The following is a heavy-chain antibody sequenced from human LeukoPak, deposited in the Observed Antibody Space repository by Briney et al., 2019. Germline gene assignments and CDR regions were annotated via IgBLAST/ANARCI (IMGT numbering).Heavy chain of an antibody. CDR1: GFTFSSYS. CDR3: ARANTAAAKDY. J-gene: IGHJ4*02. Sequence: GGSLRLSCAASGFTFSSYSMNWVRQAPGKGLEWVSSISSSSSYIYYADSVKGRFTISRDNAKNSLYLQMNSLRAEDTAVYYCARANTAAAKDYWGQGTLVTVSS. CDR2: ISSSSSYI. D-gene: IGHD6-13*01. V-gene: IGHV3-21*01.